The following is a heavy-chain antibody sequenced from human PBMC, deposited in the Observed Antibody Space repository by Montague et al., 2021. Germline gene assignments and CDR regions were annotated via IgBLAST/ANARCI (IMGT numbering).Heavy chain of an antibody. CDR3: AKERGLSIAWYGESDS. CDR2: ICANGDRT. J-gene: IGHJ4*02. D-gene: IGHD6-19*01. CDR1: GFTFSSYA. V-gene: IGHV3-23*01. Sequence: SLRLSCAASGFTFSSYAMNWVRRTPGKGLEWVSAICANGDRTYYAGSVKGRFTISRDNSKNTLYLQMNSLRAEDAAVYYCAKERGLSIAWYGESDSWGQGTLVTVSS.